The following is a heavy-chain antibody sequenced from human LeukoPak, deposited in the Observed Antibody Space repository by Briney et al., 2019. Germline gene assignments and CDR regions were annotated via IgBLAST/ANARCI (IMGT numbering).Heavy chain of an antibody. CDR1: GDSISSSSSY. Sequence: SETLSLTCTVSGDSISSSSSYWGWIRQPPGEGLEWIGSIYYSGSTNYNPSLKSRVTISVDTSKNQFSLKLSSVTAADTAVYYCARWGARGVLRYFVKPIFDPWGQGTLVTVSS. J-gene: IGHJ5*02. V-gene: IGHV4-39*07. CDR2: IYYSGST. D-gene: IGHD3-9*01. CDR3: ARWGARGVLRYFVKPIFDP.